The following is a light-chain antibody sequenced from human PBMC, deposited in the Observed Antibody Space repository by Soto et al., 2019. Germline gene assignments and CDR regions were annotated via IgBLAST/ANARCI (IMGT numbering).Light chain of an antibody. CDR3: SSYAGSSIPVA. CDR2: DVT. V-gene: IGLV2-8*01. Sequence: QSALTQPPSASGSPGQSVTISCTGASSDVGGYNFVSWYQQHPGKAPKLMIYDVTKRPSGVPDRFSGSKSGNTASLTVSGLQVDDDADYYCSSYAGSSIPVAFGGGTQLTVL. J-gene: IGLJ2*01. CDR1: SSDVGGYNF.